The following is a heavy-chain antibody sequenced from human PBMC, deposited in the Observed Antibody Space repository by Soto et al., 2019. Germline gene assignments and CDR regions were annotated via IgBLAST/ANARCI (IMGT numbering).Heavy chain of an antibody. CDR2: IYYSGST. J-gene: IGHJ4*02. CDR3: ARDRGVGATDY. D-gene: IGHD1-26*01. Sequence: SETLSLTCTVSGGSISSYYWSWIRQPPGKGLEWIGYIYYSGSTNYNPSLKSRVTISVDTSKNQFSLKLSSVTAADTAVYYCARDRGVGATDYWGQGTLVTVS. V-gene: IGHV4-59*01. CDR1: GGSISSYY.